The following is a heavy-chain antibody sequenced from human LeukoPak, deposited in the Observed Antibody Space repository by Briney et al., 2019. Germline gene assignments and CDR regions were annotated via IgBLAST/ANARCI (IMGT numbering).Heavy chain of an antibody. J-gene: IGHJ5*02. CDR1: GFTFSSYA. Sequence: PGRSLRLSCAASGFTFSSYAMHWVRQAPGKGPEWVAVISYDGSNKYYADSVKGRFTISRDNSKNTLYLQMNSLRAEDTAVYYCARASIAAKIGGNWFDPWGQGTLVTVSS. V-gene: IGHV3-30*04. D-gene: IGHD3-16*01. CDR3: ARASIAAKIGGNWFDP. CDR2: ISYDGSNK.